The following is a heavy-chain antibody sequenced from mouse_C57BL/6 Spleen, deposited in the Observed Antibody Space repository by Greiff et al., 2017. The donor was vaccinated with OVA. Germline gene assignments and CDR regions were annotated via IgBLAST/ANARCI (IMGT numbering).Heavy chain of an antibody. CDR3: ARGYSNNYFDY. Sequence: VQLQQSGAELVKPGASVKLSCTASGFTIKDYYMHWVKQRTEQGLEWIGRIDPEDGETNYAPKFQGKATITADTSSNTAYRQLSSLTSEDTAVYYCARGYSNNYFDYWGQGTTLTVSS. CDR1: GFTIKDYY. J-gene: IGHJ2*01. D-gene: IGHD2-5*01. V-gene: IGHV14-2*01. CDR2: IDPEDGET.